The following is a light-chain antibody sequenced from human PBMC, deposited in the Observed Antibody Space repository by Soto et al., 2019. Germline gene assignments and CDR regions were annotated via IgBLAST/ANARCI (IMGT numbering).Light chain of an antibody. Sequence: DIQMTQSPSTLSASVGDRVTITCRASQSISSWLAWYQQKPGKAPNLLIYDASSLESGVPSRFSGSGSGTEFTLTISILQPDDFAPYYCQQYESYGLTFGGGTKVDMK. CDR3: QQYESYGLT. CDR1: QSISSW. V-gene: IGKV1-5*01. J-gene: IGKJ4*01. CDR2: DAS.